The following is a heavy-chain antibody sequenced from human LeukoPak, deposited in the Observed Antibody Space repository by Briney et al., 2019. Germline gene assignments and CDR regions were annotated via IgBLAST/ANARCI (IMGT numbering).Heavy chain of an antibody. J-gene: IGHJ5*02. CDR3: ARNLDSSDYGYNWFDP. D-gene: IGHD3-22*01. CDR1: GSTFSTYS. V-gene: IGHV3-21*01. Sequence: GGSLRLSCAASGSTFSTYSMNWVRQAPGKGLEWVSSITGSSSFIYYADSVKGRFTISRDNAKNSLHLQMSSLRAEDTAVYYCARNLDSSDYGYNWFDPWGQGTLVTVSS. CDR2: ITGSSSFI.